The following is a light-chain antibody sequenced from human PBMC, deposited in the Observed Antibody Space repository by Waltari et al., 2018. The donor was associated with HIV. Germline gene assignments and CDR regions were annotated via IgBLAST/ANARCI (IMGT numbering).Light chain of an antibody. CDR1: SSDVGAYNY. J-gene: IGLJ2*01. V-gene: IGLV2-8*01. CDR3: ASHAGSKDV. CDR2: DVT. Sequence: QSALTQPPSASGSPGQSVTISCTGTSSDVGAYNYVSWFQQHPGKAPKLMIYDVTKRPSGVPDRLSGSKSGNTASLTVSGRQAEDEADYYCASHAGSKDVFGGGTRLTVL.